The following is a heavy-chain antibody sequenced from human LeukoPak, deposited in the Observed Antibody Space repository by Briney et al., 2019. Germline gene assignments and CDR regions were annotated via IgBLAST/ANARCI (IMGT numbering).Heavy chain of an antibody. CDR1: GGSISDYY. J-gene: IGHJ3*02. D-gene: IGHD3-22*01. CDR3: AGEDYFDSSGYASWRFDI. CDR2: IYYSGNT. V-gene: IGHV4-59*01. Sequence: SETLSLTCTVSGGSISDYYWTWIRQPPGKGLEWIGHIYYSGNTIYNPSLKSRVTISVDTSKNQFSLKLTSVTTADTAMYYCAGEDYFDSSGYASWRFDIWGQGTMVTVSS.